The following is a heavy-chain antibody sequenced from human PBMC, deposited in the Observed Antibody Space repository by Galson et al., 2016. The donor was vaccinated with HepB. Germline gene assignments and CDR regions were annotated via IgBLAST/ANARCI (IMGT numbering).Heavy chain of an antibody. D-gene: IGHD5-24*01. CDR2: INTNTGKP. CDR1: GYTFTSYT. Sequence: CKASGYTFTSYTMNWVRQAPGQGLEWMGWINTNTGKPTCVQGFTGRFVFSLDTSVNTAYLQISSLEAEDTAVYYCAREMSTTNFYYYYYALDVWGQGTTVTVSS. V-gene: IGHV7-4-1*02. CDR3: AREMSTTNFYYYYYALDV. J-gene: IGHJ6*02.